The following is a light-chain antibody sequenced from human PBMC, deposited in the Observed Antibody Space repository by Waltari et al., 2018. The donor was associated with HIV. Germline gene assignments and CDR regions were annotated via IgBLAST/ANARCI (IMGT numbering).Light chain of an antibody. Sequence: QSALTQPASVSGSPGQSITISCTGTSSDVGAYTYLSWYQQHPGKAPKLIIYDVNQRPSGVSNRFSGSKSGNTASLTISGLQAEDEADYYCKSYTSSSTLIFGGGTRLIVL. J-gene: IGLJ2*01. CDR2: DVN. CDR1: SSDVGAYTY. CDR3: KSYTSSSTLI. V-gene: IGLV2-14*01.